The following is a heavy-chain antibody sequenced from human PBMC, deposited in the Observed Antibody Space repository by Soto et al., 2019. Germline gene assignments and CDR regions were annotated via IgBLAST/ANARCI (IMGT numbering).Heavy chain of an antibody. CDR3: ARGLLTQASPYFDF. V-gene: IGHV3-33*08. CDR1: GFIFSSYA. J-gene: IGHJ4*02. D-gene: IGHD7-27*01. Sequence: PGGSLRLSCSASGFIFSSYAMHWVRRAPGKGLEGVSVIFGDGSNNYNEDSVKGRFTISRDNAKNSLYLQMNSLRAEDTAVYYCARGLLTQASPYFDFWGQGTLVTVSS. CDR2: IFGDGSNN.